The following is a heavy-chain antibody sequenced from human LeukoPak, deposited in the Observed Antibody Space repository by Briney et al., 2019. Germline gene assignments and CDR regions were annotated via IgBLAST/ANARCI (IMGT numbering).Heavy chain of an antibody. CDR2: IYWNDDK. D-gene: IGHD6-13*01. Sequence: SGPTLVKPTQTLTLTCTFSGFSLSTSGVGVGWIRQPPGKALEWLALIYWNDDKRYSTSLKTRLTITKDTSKNQVVLTMTNMDPVDTDTYYCAHRPAAGTFDYWGQGTLVTVSS. CDR3: AHRPAAGTFDY. J-gene: IGHJ4*02. CDR1: GFSLSTSGVG. V-gene: IGHV2-5*01.